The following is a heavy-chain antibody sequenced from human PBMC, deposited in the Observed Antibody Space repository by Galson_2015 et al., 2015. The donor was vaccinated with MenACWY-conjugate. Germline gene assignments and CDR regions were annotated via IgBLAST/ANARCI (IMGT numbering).Heavy chain of an antibody. V-gene: IGHV3-30*02. D-gene: IGHD3-10*01. CDR1: GVTFSAYG. CDR3: AKDKIYFGSGSYLYYFDY. J-gene: IGHJ4*02. Sequence: ALRLSCATSGVTFSAYGMHWVRQAPGKGLEWLAFMRYDGSDGTYADSVKGRFIISRDDSRRTLSLQMNNLTTEDTAVYFCAKDKIYFGSGSYLYYFDYWGQGTLVTVSS. CDR2: MRYDGSDG.